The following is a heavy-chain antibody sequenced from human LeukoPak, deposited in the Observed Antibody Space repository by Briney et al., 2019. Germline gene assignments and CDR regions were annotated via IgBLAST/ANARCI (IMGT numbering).Heavy chain of an antibody. CDR3: ASIVGATPKGPIDY. CDR1: GDSISSSGYY. D-gene: IGHD1-26*01. J-gene: IGHJ4*02. CDR2: IYYSGST. Sequence: SETLSLTCTVSGDSISSSGYYWGWIRQPPGKGLEWIASIYYSGSTYYNPSLKSRVTISVDTSKNQLSLKLSSVTAADTAVYYCASIVGATPKGPIDYWGQGTLVTVSS. V-gene: IGHV4-39*01.